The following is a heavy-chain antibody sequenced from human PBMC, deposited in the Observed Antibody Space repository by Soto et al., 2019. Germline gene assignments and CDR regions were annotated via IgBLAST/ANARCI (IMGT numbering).Heavy chain of an antibody. V-gene: IGHV3-7*04. Sequence: EVQLVESGGGLVQPGGSLRLSCAASGFTFSSYWMSWVRQAPGQGLEWVADIKQDGSEKYYVDSVKGRFTISRDNAKNARYLQMNSLRAEDTAVYYCARKNYGDYGMDVWGQGTTVTVSS. CDR3: ARKNYGDYGMDV. J-gene: IGHJ6*02. CDR2: IKQDGSEK. D-gene: IGHD4-17*01. CDR1: GFTFSSYW.